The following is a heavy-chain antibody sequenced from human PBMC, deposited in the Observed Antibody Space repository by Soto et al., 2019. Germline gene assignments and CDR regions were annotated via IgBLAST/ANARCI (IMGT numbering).Heavy chain of an antibody. D-gene: IGHD3-10*01. CDR3: AKGFARYFDY. CDR2: ISGSGGST. Sequence: PGGSLRLSCTASGFTFSSYAMSWVRQAPGKGLGWVSGISGSGGSTYYADSVKGRFTISRDNSKNTLYLQMNSLRAEDTAVYYCAKGFARYFDYWGQGTLVTVSS. V-gene: IGHV3-23*01. J-gene: IGHJ4*02. CDR1: GFTFSSYA.